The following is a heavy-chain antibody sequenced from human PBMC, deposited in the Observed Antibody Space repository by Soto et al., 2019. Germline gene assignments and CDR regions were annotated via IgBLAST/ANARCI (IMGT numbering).Heavy chain of an antibody. CDR3: TRHGTYYYGPVDY. CDR1: GFTFSGSA. V-gene: IGHV3-73*02. Sequence: EVQLVESGGGLVQPGGSLKLSCAASGFTFSGSAMHWVRQASGKGLEWVGRIRSKANSYATAYAASVKGRFTISRDDSKNTAYLQMNSLKTEDTAVYYCTRHGTYYYGPVDYWGQGTLVTVSS. D-gene: IGHD3-10*01. CDR2: IRSKANSYAT. J-gene: IGHJ4*02.